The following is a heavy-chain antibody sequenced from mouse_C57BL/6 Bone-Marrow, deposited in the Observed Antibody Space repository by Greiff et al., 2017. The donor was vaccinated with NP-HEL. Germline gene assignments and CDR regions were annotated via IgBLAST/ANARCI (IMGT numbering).Heavy chain of an antibody. CDR2: ISDGGSYT. CDR3: AREGEYDPDY. J-gene: IGHJ2*01. V-gene: IGHV5-4*01. D-gene: IGHD2-10*02. CDR1: GFTFSSYA. Sequence: EVKLVESGGGLVKPGGSLKLSCAASGFTFSSYAMSWVRQTPEKRLEWVATISDGGSYTYYPDNVKGRFTISREHAKNNLYLQMSHLKSEDTAMYYCAREGEYDPDYWGQGTTLTVSS.